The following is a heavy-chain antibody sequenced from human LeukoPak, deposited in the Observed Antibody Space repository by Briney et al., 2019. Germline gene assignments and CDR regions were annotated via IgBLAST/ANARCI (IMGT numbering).Heavy chain of an antibody. D-gene: IGHD5-12*01. CDR1: GGSFSGYY. CDR3: ARTVGYDTFDY. Sequence: SGTLSLTCAVYGGSFSGYYWSWIRQPPGKGLEWIGEINHSGSTNYNPSLKSRVTISVDTSKNQFSLKLSSVTAADTAVYYCARTVGYDTFDYWGQGTLVTVSS. V-gene: IGHV4-34*01. J-gene: IGHJ4*02. CDR2: INHSGST.